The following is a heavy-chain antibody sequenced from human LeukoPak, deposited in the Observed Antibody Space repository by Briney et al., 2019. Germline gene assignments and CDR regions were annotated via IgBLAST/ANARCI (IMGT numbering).Heavy chain of an antibody. J-gene: IGHJ4*02. Sequence: GGSLRLSCAASGFTFDDYAMHWVRQAPGKGLEWVSGISWNSGGIGYADSVKGRFTISRDNAKNSLYLQMNSLRAEDMALYYCAKDFGPTMVRGVILYYWGQGTLVTVSS. V-gene: IGHV3-9*03. D-gene: IGHD3-10*01. CDR3: AKDFGPTMVRGVILYY. CDR1: GFTFDDYA. CDR2: ISWNSGGI.